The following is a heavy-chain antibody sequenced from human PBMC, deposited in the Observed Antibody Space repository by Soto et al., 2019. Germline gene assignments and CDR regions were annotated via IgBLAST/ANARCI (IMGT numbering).Heavy chain of an antibody. J-gene: IGHJ4*02. V-gene: IGHV1-8*01. CDR1: GYTFTSYD. D-gene: IGHD4-17*01. CDR3: ARTLYGDNVDY. Sequence: QVQLVQSGAEVKKPGASVKVSCKASGYTFTSYDINWVRQATGQGLEWMGWMNPNSGNTGYAQKFQGRVTMTRNTSRGTASMELSGLRSEKTAGYYCARTLYGDNVDYWGQGTRVTVSS. CDR2: MNPNSGNT.